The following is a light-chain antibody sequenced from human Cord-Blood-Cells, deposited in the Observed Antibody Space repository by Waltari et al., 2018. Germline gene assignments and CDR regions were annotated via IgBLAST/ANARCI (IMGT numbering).Light chain of an antibody. CDR3: QVWDSSSDHRV. CDR2: DDS. CDR1: NIGSKS. V-gene: IGLV3-21*02. J-gene: IGLJ3*02. Sequence: SYVLTQPPSVSVAPGQTARITCGGNNIGSKSVHWYQHKPGQAPVLVVYDDSDRPSGLPELFSGSNSGNTATLTISRVEAGDEADYYCQVWDSSSDHRVFGGGTKLTVL.